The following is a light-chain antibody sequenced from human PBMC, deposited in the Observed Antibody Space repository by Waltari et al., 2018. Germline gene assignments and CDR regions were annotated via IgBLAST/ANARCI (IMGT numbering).Light chain of an antibody. Sequence: IRMTQSPPSLSASVGDRVIITRQASQDIGHFLNWYHQKPGTVPRLLISEASNLESGVPSRFSGSGSVTHFTFTINGLQPEDIGTYFCQQYDDLSVTFGGGTKVDIK. V-gene: IGKV1-33*01. CDR2: EAS. J-gene: IGKJ4*01. CDR1: QDIGHF. CDR3: QQYDDLSVT.